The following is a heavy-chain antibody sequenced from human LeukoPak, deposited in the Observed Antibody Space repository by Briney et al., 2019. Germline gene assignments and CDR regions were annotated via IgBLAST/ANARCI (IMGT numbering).Heavy chain of an antibody. CDR3: ARGPTIFGSPNYYYYMDV. CDR1: GGSISSNNW. Sequence: PSETLSLTCAVSGGSISSNNWWSWVRQPPGKGLEWIGEVYHSGSTSYNPSLLSRVTISVDKSKNQLSLKLSSVTAADTAVYYCARGPTIFGSPNYYYYMDVWGKGTTVTVSS. J-gene: IGHJ6*03. V-gene: IGHV4-4*02. D-gene: IGHD3-3*01. CDR2: VYHSGST.